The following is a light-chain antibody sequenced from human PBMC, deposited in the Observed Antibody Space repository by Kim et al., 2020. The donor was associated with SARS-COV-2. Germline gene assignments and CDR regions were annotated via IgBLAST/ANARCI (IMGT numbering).Light chain of an antibody. CDR2: QDK. J-gene: IGLJ2*01. Sequence: SYELTQPPSVSVSPGQTASITCSGDELAERYICWYQQKPGQSPVLVIYQDKKRPSGIPERFSGSTSGNTATLTISGTQATDEADYYCQTWASNIEGAVFGGGTQLTVL. CDR3: QTWASNIEGAV. V-gene: IGLV3-1*01. CDR1: ELAERY.